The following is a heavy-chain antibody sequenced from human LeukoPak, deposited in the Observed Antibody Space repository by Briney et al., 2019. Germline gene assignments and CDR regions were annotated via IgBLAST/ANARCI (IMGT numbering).Heavy chain of an antibody. CDR3: AQNLVAAAGDH. Sequence: GGSLRLSCAASGFTFSSYWMTWVRQAPGKGLEWVANIKPDGSVGYYVDSVRGRFIISRDNAGNSLYLQMNSLRVEDTAVYYCAQNLVAAAGDHWGQGTLLIVSS. D-gene: IGHD6-13*01. CDR2: IKPDGSVG. CDR1: GFTFSSYW. J-gene: IGHJ1*01. V-gene: IGHV3-7*01.